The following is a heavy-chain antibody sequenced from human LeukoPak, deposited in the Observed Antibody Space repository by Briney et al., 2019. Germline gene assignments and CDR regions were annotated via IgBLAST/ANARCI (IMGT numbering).Heavy chain of an antibody. CDR3: ARERLGFWSGYRQYYFDY. D-gene: IGHD3-3*01. Sequence: ASVKVSCKASGYSLGIYAISWVRQAPGQGLEWMGWISAYNGNTNYAQKLQGRVTMTTDTSTSTAYMELRSLRSDDTAVYYCARERLGFWSGYRQYYFDYWGQGTLVTVSS. J-gene: IGHJ4*02. CDR1: GYSLGIYA. V-gene: IGHV1-18*01. CDR2: ISAYNGNT.